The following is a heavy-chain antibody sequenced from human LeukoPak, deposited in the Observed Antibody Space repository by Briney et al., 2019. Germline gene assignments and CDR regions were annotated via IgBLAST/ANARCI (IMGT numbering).Heavy chain of an antibody. CDR2: ISYDGSNK. D-gene: IGHD3-9*01. CDR1: GFTFSSYG. J-gene: IGHJ4*02. CDR3: AKDDILTGYYQIDFDF. Sequence: PGRSLRLSCAASGFTFSSYGMHWVRQAPGKGLEWVAVISYDGSNKYYADSVKGRFTISRDNSKNTLYLQMNSLRAEDTAVYYCAKDDILTGYYQIDFDFWGQGTLVTVS. V-gene: IGHV3-30*18.